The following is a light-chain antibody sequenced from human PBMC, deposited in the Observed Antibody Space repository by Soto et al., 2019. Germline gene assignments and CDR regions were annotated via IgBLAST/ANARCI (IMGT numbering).Light chain of an antibody. CDR2: EVS. V-gene: IGLV2-8*01. CDR1: SSDIGAYNY. CDR3: SSYAGSNDRWV. J-gene: IGLJ3*02. Sequence: QSVLTQPPSASGSPGQSVTISCTGTSSDIGAYNYVSWYQQHPGKAPKLMIHEVSKRPSGVPDRCSGSKSGNTASLTVSGLQAEDEADYYCSSYAGSNDRWVFGGGTKLTVL.